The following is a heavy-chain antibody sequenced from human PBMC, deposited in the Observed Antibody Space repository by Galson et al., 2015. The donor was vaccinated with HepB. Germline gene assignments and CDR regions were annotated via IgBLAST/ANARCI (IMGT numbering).Heavy chain of an antibody. V-gene: IGHV3-7*03. D-gene: IGHD2-15*01. CDR2: IKQDGSEK. J-gene: IGHJ3*02. CDR3: ARDLRSVVLVDAFDI. Sequence: SLRLSCAASGFTFSSYWMSWVRQAPGKGLEWVANIKQDGSEKYYVDSVKGRFTISRDNAKNSLYLQMNSLRAEDTAVYYCARDLRSVVLVDAFDIWGQGTMVTVSS. CDR1: GFTFSSYW.